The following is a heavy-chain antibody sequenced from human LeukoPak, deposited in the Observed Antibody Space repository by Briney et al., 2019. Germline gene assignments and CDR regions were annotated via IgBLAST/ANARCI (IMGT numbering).Heavy chain of an antibody. CDR3: ARGLSCSGNTCYAAHFDS. D-gene: IGHD2-15*01. CDR1: GYTFTGYY. J-gene: IGHJ4*02. V-gene: IGHV1-2*02. Sequence: ASVKVSCKASGYTFTGYYMHWVRQAPGQGLEWMGWINPNNGGTNYAQKFQGRVTMTRDTSISTAYMELSRLRSDDTAVYYCARGLSCSGNTCYAAHFDSWGQGTLVTVSS. CDR2: INPNNGGT.